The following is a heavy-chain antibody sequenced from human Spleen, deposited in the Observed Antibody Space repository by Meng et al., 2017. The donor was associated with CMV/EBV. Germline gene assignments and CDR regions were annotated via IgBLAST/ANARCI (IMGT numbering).Heavy chain of an antibody. Sequence: SCRAYGDTFEGYYVQRLRKARGQGLGWRGWINPKSGGGSCAEECQGRVTMTRETSLTTAYMELKSLRSDDTAKYYGVRGGVVGADKFDHWGRETLVTVSS. J-gene: IGHJ4*02. D-gene: IGHD2-2*01. V-gene: IGHV1-2*02. CDR3: VRGGVVGADKFDH. CDR2: INPKSGGG. CDR1: GDTFEGYY.